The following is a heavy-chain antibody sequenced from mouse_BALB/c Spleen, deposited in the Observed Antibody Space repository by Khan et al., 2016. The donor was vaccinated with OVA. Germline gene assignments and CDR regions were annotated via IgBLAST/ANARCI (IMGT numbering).Heavy chain of an antibody. CDR1: GFTFSNYW. Sequence: QLEESGGGLVQPGGSMKLSCVASGFTFSNYWMNWVRQSPEKGFEWVAEIRLKSNIYATHYAESVRGRFTISRDDSRSSVYLQMINLGAEDTGIYYCARGWDLYFDVWGAGTTVTVSS. J-gene: IGHJ1*01. V-gene: IGHV6-6*02. CDR2: IRLKSNIYAT. CDR3: ARGWDLYFDV. D-gene: IGHD3-3*01.